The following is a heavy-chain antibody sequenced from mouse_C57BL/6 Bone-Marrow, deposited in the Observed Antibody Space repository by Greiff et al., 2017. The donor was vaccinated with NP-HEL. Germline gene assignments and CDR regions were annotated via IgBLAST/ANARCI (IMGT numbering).Heavy chain of an antibody. J-gene: IGHJ2*01. CDR1: GYTFTSYD. D-gene: IGHD2-1*01. V-gene: IGHV1-85*01. CDR2: IYPRDGST. Sequence: ESGPELVKPGASVKLSCKASGYTFTSYDINWVKQRPGQGLEWIGWIYPRDGSTKYNEKFKGKATLTVDTSSSTAYMELHSLTSEDSAVYFCASIYYGNYRYFDYWGQGTTLTVSS. CDR3: ASIYYGNYRYFDY.